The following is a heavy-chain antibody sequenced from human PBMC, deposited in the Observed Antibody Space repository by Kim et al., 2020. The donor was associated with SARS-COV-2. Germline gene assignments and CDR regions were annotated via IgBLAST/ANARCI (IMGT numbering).Heavy chain of an antibody. CDR3: TSLITFGGVIVPGY. Sequence: GGSLRLSCAASGFTFSGSALHWVRQASGKGLEWVGRIRSKVNTYATAYAASVKGRFTISRDDSKNTAYLQMNSLKTEDTAVYYCTSLITFGGVIVPGYWGQGTLVTVSS. J-gene: IGHJ4*02. CDR1: GFTFSGSA. V-gene: IGHV3-73*01. D-gene: IGHD3-16*02. CDR2: IRSKVNTYAT.